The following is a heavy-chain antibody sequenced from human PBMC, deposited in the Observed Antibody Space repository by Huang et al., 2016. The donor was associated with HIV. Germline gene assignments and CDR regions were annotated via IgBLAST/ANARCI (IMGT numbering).Heavy chain of an antibody. CDR1: GGSFTIYY. V-gene: IGHV4-34*01. CDR2: INHSGST. Sequence: QVQLQQWGAGLLKPSETLSLTCAVYGGSFTIYYWTWIRQSPGEGLEWIGEINHSGSTNYNPSLKSRVTLAVDTSKNQFSLKLTSLTAADTAVYYCARGSGALWWSPEGYFDLWGRGTLVTVSS. J-gene: IGHJ2*01. CDR3: ARGSGALWWSPEGYFDL. D-gene: IGHD2-21*01.